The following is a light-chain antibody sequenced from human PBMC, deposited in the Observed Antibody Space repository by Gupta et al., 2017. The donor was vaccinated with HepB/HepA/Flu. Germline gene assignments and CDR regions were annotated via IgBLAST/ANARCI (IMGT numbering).Light chain of an antibody. CDR3: SSYTSNSTSYV. Sequence: SALTQPPSVSGSPGQSVTISCTGTSSDIGSYNRVSWYQQPPGTAPKLMIYEVSNRPSGVPDRFSGSKSGNTASLTISGLQAEDEADYYCSSYTSNSTSYVFGTGTKVTVL. J-gene: IGLJ1*01. CDR1: SSDIGSYNR. V-gene: IGLV2-18*02. CDR2: EVS.